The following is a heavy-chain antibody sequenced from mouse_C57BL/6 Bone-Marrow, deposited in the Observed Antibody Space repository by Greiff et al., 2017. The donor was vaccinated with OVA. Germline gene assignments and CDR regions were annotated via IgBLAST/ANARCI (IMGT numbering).Heavy chain of an antibody. V-gene: IGHV1-39*01. J-gene: IGHJ2*01. Sequence: VQLKESGPELVKPGASVKISCKASGYSFTDYNMNWVKQSNGKSLEWIGVINPNYGTTSYNQKFKGKATLTVDQSSSTAYMQLNSLTSEDSAVYCCARSRDWHYYFDYWGQGTTLTVSS. D-gene: IGHD3-1*01. CDR2: INPNYGTT. CDR1: GYSFTDYN. CDR3: ARSRDWHYYFDY.